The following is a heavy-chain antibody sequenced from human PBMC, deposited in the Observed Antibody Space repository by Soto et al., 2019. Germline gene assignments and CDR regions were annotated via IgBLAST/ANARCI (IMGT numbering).Heavy chain of an antibody. CDR1: GGSISSNNW. J-gene: IGHJ5*02. CDR3: ARYLRNWFDP. Sequence: SETLSLTCAVSGGSISSNNWWSWVRQTPGKGLEYIGEIYHSGTTSYNPSLKTRVTISLDKSKNQFSLRLTSVTAADTAVYFCARYLRNWFDPWGQGILVTVSS. CDR2: IYHSGTT. V-gene: IGHV4-4*02.